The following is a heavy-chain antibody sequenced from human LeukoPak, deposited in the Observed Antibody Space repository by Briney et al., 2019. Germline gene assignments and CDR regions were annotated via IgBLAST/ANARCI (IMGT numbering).Heavy chain of an antibody. Sequence: SETLSLTCTVSGGSISSGGYYWSWIRQHPGKGLEWIGYIYYSGSTYYNPSLKSRVTTSVDTSKNQFSLKLSSVTAADTAVYYCARGTYYYDSSGYYLDYWGQGTLVTVSS. D-gene: IGHD3-22*01. CDR1: GGSISSGGYY. V-gene: IGHV4-31*03. J-gene: IGHJ4*02. CDR3: ARGTYYYDSSGYYLDY. CDR2: IYYSGST.